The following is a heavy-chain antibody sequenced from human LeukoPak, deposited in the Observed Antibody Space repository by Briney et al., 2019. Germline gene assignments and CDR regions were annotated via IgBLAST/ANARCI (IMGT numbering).Heavy chain of an antibody. CDR3: ARLLIYYDSSGYLYYLDY. J-gene: IGHJ4*02. Sequence: SETLSLTCTVSGGSISSSSYYWGWIRQPPGKGLEWIGSIYYSGSTYYNPSLKSRVTISVDASKNQFSLKLSSVTAADTAVYYCARLLIYYDSSGYLYYLDYWGQGTLVTVSS. CDR1: GGSISSSSYY. CDR2: IYYSGST. D-gene: IGHD3-22*01. V-gene: IGHV4-39*01.